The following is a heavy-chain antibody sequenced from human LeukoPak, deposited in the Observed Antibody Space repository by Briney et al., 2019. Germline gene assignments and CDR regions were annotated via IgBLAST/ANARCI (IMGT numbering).Heavy chain of an antibody. D-gene: IGHD3-10*01. CDR3: AGMVRESAYYYSMDV. J-gene: IGHJ6*03. CDR1: GGSISSYY. CDR2: IYYSGST. Sequence: ASETLSLTCTVSGGSISSYYWSWIRQPPGKGLEWIGYIYYSGSTNYNPSLKSRVTISVDTSKNQFSLKLSSVTAADTAVYYCAGMVRESAYYYSMDVWGKGTTVTVSS. V-gene: IGHV4-59*01.